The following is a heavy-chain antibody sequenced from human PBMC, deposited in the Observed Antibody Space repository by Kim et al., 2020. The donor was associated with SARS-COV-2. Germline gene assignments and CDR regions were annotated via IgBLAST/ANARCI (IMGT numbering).Heavy chain of an antibody. CDR3: ARARSITIFGVAIEFYGMDV. D-gene: IGHD3-3*01. V-gene: IGHV4-34*01. Sequence: SENLSLTCAVYGGSFSGYYWSWIRPPPGKGLEWVGEINHSVSTNYNPSLKSRVTRSVDTSKNQFSLKLRSVTAADRAVYYCARARSITIFGVAIEFYGMDVWGQGTTVTVSS. CDR1: GGSFSGYY. J-gene: IGHJ6*02. CDR2: INHSVST.